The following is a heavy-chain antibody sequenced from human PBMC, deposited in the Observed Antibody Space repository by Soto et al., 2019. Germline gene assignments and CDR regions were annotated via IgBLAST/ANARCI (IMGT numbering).Heavy chain of an antibody. CDR1: GFTFSTYA. CDR3: AKDTDTCGLL. V-gene: IGHV3-30*18. CDR2: ISYDGSNN. J-gene: IGHJ4*02. Sequence: QVQLVESGGGVVQPGRSLRLSCAASGFTFSTYAMHWVRRAPGKGLEWVAVISYDGSNNYYADFVKGRFTISRDNSKNTLYLQINSMRAEDTAVYYCAKDTDTCGLLWGQGTLVTVSS. D-gene: IGHD5-12*01.